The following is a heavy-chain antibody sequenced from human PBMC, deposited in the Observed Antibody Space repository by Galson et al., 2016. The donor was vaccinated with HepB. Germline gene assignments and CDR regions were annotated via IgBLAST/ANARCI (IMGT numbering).Heavy chain of an antibody. Sequence: SLRLSCAASGFTFSGYTMNWVRQAPGKGLEWVSSISSSTYIYYADSVKGRFAISRDNAKNSLYLQINSLRAEDTAVHYCAKEDDSTSRFYFDSWGQGTLVTVSS. D-gene: IGHD6-6*01. J-gene: IGHJ4*02. CDR3: AKEDDSTSRFYFDS. CDR2: ISSSTYI. V-gene: IGHV3-21*01. CDR1: GFTFSGYT.